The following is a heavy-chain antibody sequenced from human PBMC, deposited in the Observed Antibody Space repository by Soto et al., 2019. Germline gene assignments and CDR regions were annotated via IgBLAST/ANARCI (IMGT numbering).Heavy chain of an antibody. D-gene: IGHD6-19*01. CDR2: INHSGST. CDR3: ARGWGAVADY. V-gene: IGHV4-34*01. Sequence: QVQLQQWGAGLLKPSETLSLTCAVYGGSFSGYYWNWIRQPPGKGLEWIGEINHSGSTNYNPSLKSRVTLPVDTSKNQFPLKGTSGTAADTAVYYCARGWGAVADYWGQGTLVTVSS. CDR1: GGSFSGYY. J-gene: IGHJ4*02.